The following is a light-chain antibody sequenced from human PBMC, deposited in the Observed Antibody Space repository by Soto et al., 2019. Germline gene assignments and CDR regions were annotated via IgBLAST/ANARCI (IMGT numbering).Light chain of an antibody. CDR1: SSNIGAGYD. J-gene: IGLJ3*02. CDR2: GNS. Sequence: QSVLTQPPSVSGAPGQRVTISCTGSSSNIGAGYDVHWYQQLPGTAPKLLIYGNSNRPSGVPDRFSCSKSGTSASPAITGRQGEEDADYYCQSSDSSLLGDWVFGGGTKVTVL. V-gene: IGLV1-40*01. CDR3: QSSDSSLLGDWV.